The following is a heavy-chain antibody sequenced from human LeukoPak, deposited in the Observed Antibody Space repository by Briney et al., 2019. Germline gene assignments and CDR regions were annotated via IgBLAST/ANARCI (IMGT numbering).Heavy chain of an antibody. D-gene: IGHD6-19*01. CDR3: ARGMAGDFYYYYYYMDV. CDR1: GGSFSGYY. V-gene: IGHV4-34*01. J-gene: IGHJ6*03. Sequence: PSETLSLTCAVYGGSFSGYYWSWIRQPPGKGLEWIGEINHSGSTNYNPSLKSRVIISVDTSKNQFSLKLSSVTAADTAVYYCARGMAGDFYYYYYYMDVWGKGTTVTVSS. CDR2: INHSGST.